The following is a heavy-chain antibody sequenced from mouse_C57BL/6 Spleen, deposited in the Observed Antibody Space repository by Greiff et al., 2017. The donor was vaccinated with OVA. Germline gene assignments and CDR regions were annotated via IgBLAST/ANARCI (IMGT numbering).Heavy chain of an antibody. V-gene: IGHV1-55*01. J-gene: IGHJ2*01. Sequence: QVQLQQPGAELVKPGASVKMSCKASGYTFTSYWITWVKQRPGQGLEWIGDIYPGSGSTNYNEKFKSKATLTVDTSSSTAYMQLSSLTSEDSAVYYGARSVYYYGNSSYFDYWGQGTTLTVSS. CDR2: IYPGSGST. CDR1: GYTFTSYW. CDR3: ARSVYYYGNSSYFDY. D-gene: IGHD1-1*01.